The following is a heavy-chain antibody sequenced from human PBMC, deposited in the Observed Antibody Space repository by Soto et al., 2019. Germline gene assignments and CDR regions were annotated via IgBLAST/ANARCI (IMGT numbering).Heavy chain of an antibody. Sequence: GGSLRLSCAASGFTFSNFVMRWVRQTPGKGLEWVSTITETGGDTYYTDSVKGRFTISRDNSKNTLYLQMSSLRAEDTALYHCTKESYDRHQMDVWGQGTTVTVSS. CDR1: GFTFSNFV. CDR3: TKESYDRHQMDV. CDR2: ITETGGDT. J-gene: IGHJ6*02. V-gene: IGHV3-23*01. D-gene: IGHD3-3*01.